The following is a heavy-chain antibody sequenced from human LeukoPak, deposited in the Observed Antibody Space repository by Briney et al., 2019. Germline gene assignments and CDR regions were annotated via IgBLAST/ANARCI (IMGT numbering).Heavy chain of an antibody. J-gene: IGHJ6*04. D-gene: IGHD4-17*01. CDR1: GGSISSYY. CDR2: IYYSGST. CDR3: ASGRTVNYYYGMDV. Sequence: SESRCLTCTFSGGSISSYYLSWIRQPPGKGLEWIGYIYYSGSTNYNPSLKSRVTISVDTSKNQFSLKLSSVTAADTAVYYCASGRTVNYYYGMDVWGKGTTVTVSS. V-gene: IGHV4-59*01.